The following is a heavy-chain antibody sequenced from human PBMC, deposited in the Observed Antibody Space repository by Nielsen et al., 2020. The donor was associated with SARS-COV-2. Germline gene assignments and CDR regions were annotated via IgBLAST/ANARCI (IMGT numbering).Heavy chain of an antibody. CDR1: GYTFINHD. CDR3: ARGGSSLGANLEDP. Sequence: ASVKVSCKASGYTFINHDINWVRQSTGQGLEGMGWISPNSGNTGYAQKFQGRVTMTRNTSTSTAYLELSSLRSEDTAVYYCARGGSSLGANLEDPWGQGTLVIVSS. J-gene: IGHJ5*02. V-gene: IGHV1-8*01. CDR2: ISPNSGNT. D-gene: IGHD3-10*01.